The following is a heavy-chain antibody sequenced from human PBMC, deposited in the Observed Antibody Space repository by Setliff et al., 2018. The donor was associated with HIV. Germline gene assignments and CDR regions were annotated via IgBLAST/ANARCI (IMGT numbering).Heavy chain of an antibody. CDR3: ARTLVVVVAAPGGFDY. J-gene: IGHJ4*02. CDR2: IYYTGGT. Sequence: SETLSLTCTVAGDSVSSTGYYWGWIRQPPGKGLEWIGNIYYTGGTYYNPSLKSRVTISVDTSKNQFSLKLSSLTAADTAVYYCARTLVVVVAAPGGFDYCGQGTLVTVS. V-gene: IGHV4-39*01. CDR1: GDSVSSTGYY. D-gene: IGHD2-15*01.